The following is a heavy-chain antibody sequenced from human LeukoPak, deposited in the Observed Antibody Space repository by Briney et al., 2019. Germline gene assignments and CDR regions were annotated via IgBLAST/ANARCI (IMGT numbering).Heavy chain of an antibody. CDR1: GGSISSYY. CDR3: AGGGGDIVVVPAAIPRYYYYYYMDV. CDR2: IYTSGST. V-gene: IGHV4-4*09. Sequence: SETLSLACTVSGGSISSYYWSWIRQPPGKGLEWIGNIYTSGSTNYNPSLKSRVTISVDTSKNQFSLKLSSVTAADTAVYYCAGGGGDIVVVPAAIPRYYYYYYMDVWGKGTTVTVSS. D-gene: IGHD2-2*01. J-gene: IGHJ6*03.